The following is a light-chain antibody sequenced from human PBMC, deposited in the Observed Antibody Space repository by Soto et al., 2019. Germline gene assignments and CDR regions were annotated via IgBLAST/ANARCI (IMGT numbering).Light chain of an antibody. CDR3: CSHTTGSNLYV. J-gene: IGLJ1*01. Sequence: QSITISCSGVSTDVDTYNYVSWYQLHPGEAPKVLIYDVNSRPSGVSNRFSGSRSGNTASLTISGLQAEDEAHYYCCSHTTGSNLYVFGTGTRITVL. CDR1: STDVDTYNY. V-gene: IGLV2-14*03. CDR2: DVN.